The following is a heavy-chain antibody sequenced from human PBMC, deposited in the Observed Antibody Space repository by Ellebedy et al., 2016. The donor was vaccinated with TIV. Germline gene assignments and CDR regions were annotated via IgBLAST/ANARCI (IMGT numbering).Heavy chain of an antibody. Sequence: MPSETLSLTCTVSGASISSSYWSWIRQTPGKDLEWIGYISNTGRTNYNPSLQNRVTISVDTSRNQFSLTLRSLTAADTAVYYCARDRRGSYDFWGQGTLLAVSS. V-gene: IGHV4-59*01. CDR3: ARDRRGSYDF. J-gene: IGHJ4*02. CDR1: GASISSSY. D-gene: IGHD3-10*01. CDR2: ISNTGRT.